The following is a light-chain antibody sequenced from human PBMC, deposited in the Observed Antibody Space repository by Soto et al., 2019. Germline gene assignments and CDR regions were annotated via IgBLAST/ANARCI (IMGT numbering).Light chain of an antibody. CDR2: GAS. CDR3: HQYNSWPLT. Sequence: IVLTQSPGTLSLSPGERATLSCRASQSISSSYLAWYQQKPGQAPRLLIYGASSRATGIPARFSGSGYETDFTLTISSLQPEDFAIYFCHQYNSWPLTFGGGTKVEIK. V-gene: IGKV3-20*01. CDR1: QSISSSY. J-gene: IGKJ4*01.